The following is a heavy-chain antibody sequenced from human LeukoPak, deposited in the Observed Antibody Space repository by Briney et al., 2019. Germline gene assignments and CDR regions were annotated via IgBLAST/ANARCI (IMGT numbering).Heavy chain of an antibody. V-gene: IGHV1-69*13. Sequence: SVRVSCKASGGTFSSYAISWVRQAPGQGLEWMGGIIPIFGTANYAQKFQGRVTITADESTSTAYMELSSLRSEDTAVYYCARSPIVVVPAAMGVGRCGGDCYYDYWGQGTLVTVSS. J-gene: IGHJ4*02. CDR3: ARSPIVVVPAAMGVGRCGGDCYYDY. CDR2: IIPIFGTA. D-gene: IGHD2-2*01. CDR1: GGTFSSYA.